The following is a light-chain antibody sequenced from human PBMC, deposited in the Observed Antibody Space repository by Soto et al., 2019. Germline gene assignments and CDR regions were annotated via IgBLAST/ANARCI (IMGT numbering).Light chain of an antibody. J-gene: IGKJ1*01. V-gene: IGKV3-20*01. CDR3: QQYGSSPT. Sequence: EMVLTQSPGTLSLSPGERATLSCRASQSVSSNCLAWYQQKPGQAPRLLIFGAFSRATGIPDRFSGSGSGTDFTLTISRLEPKDFAVYYCQQYGSSPTFGQGTKVEIK. CDR1: QSVSSNC. CDR2: GAF.